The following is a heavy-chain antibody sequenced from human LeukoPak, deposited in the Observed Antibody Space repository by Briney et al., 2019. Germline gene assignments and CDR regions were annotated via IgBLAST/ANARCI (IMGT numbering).Heavy chain of an antibody. J-gene: IGHJ6*02. D-gene: IGHD2-8*01. V-gene: IGHV3-30*03. CDR3: ARDHRRNRGYCTNGVCYSEYYYGMDV. Sequence: GGSLRLSCAASGFTFSSYGMHWVRQAPGKGLEWVAVISYDGSNKYYADSVKGRFTISRDNSKNTLYLQMNSLRAEDTAVYYCARDHRRNRGYCTNGVCYSEYYYGMDVWGQGTTVTVSS. CDR2: ISYDGSNK. CDR1: GFTFSSYG.